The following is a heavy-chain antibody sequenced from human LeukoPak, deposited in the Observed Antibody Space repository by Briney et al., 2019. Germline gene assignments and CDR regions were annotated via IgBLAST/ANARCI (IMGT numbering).Heavy chain of an antibody. V-gene: IGHV4-34*01. CDR1: GGSFSGYY. CDR2: INHSGST. Sequence: SETLSLTCAVYGGSFSGYYWSWIRQPPGKGLEWIGEINHSGSTNYNPSLKSRVTISVDTSKNQFSLKLSAVTAADTAVYYCARGVGERWLQSRYGYWGQGTLVTVSS. CDR3: ARGVGERWLQSRYGY. J-gene: IGHJ4*02. D-gene: IGHD5-24*01.